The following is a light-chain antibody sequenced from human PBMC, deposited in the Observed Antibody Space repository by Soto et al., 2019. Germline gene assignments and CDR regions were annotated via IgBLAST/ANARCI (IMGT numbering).Light chain of an antibody. J-gene: IGKJ1*01. V-gene: IGKV3-15*01. CDR2: TAS. CDR3: QQYNKWPQT. Sequence: EVVMTQSPATLSVSPGERATLSCRASQSVGSNLAWYQQKPGQAPRLLIYTASTRATGIPAKFSASGSGTEFTLTISSLQSEDFAVYYCQQYNKWPQTFGHGTKVEVK. CDR1: QSVGSN.